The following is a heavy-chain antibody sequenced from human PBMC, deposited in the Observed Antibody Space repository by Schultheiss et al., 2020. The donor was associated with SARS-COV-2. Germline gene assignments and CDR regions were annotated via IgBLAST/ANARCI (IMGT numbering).Heavy chain of an antibody. J-gene: IGHJ1*01. CDR2: ISSSGSTI. CDR1: GFTFSSYE. CDR3: ARAPLTVTTAEYFQH. D-gene: IGHD4-17*01. V-gene: IGHV3-48*03. Sequence: GGSLRLSCAASGFTFSSYEMNWVRQAPGKGLEWVSYISSSGSTIYYADSVKGRFTISRDNAKNSLYLQMNSLRDEDTAVYYCARAPLTVTTAEYFQHWGQGTLVTVSS.